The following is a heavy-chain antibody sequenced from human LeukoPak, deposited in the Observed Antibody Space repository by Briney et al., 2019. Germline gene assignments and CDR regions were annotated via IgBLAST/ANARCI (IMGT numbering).Heavy chain of an antibody. CDR1: GFTVSGIC. CDR2: IYPNGYT. V-gene: IGHV3-53*01. Sequence: GGSLRLSYAGSGFTVSGICMNWVRQARGKGLEWLSIIYPNGYTYYADSVKGRFTISRDNSKNTLYLQMNSLRAEDTALYFCARDNSPSDGYILFDDWGQGTLVTVSS. CDR3: ARDNSPSDGYILFDD. J-gene: IGHJ5*02. D-gene: IGHD5-24*01.